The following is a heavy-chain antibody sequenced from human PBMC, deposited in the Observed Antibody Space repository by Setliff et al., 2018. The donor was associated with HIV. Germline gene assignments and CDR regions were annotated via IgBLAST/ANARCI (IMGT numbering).Heavy chain of an antibody. V-gene: IGHV4-34*01. CDR3: AAWGPRYSYAPYFFDS. J-gene: IGHJ4*02. Sequence: SETLSLTCAVYNGSLSGYYWTWIRQPPGKGLEWIGEINDSGSTNYSPSLKSRVTISVDASRNQFSLRLSSVTAADTAVYYCAAWGPRYSYAPYFFDSWGQGTLVTVSS. CDR2: INDSGST. CDR1: NGSLSGYY. D-gene: IGHD5-18*01.